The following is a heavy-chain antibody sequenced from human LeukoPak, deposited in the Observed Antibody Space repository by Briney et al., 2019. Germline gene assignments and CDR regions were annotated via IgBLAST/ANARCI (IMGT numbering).Heavy chain of an antibody. V-gene: IGHV3-74*01. CDR3: VRGGPIYCSGDSCYPGDY. J-gene: IGHJ4*02. Sequence: GGSLRLSCAASGFTFSSYWMHWVRQAPGKGLVWVSHINADEDRAAYADSVKGRFTISRDNARNTLYLQMNSLRAEDTAVYYCVRGGPIYCSGDSCYPGDYWGQGTLVTVSS. D-gene: IGHD2-15*01. CDR2: INADEDRA. CDR1: GFTFSSYW.